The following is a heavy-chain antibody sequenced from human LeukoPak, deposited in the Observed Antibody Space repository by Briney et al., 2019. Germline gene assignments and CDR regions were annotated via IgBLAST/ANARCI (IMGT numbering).Heavy chain of an antibody. J-gene: IGHJ3*02. Sequence: GGSLRLSCAVSGFTFNEYVMSWVRQAPGSGLEWVSAVSSSGFSTYYADSVKGRFTISRDNFKNTLYLQLNSLRGEDTAVYYCARDLVATIVAPDAFDIWGQGTMVTVSS. D-gene: IGHD5-12*01. CDR1: GFTFNEYV. CDR2: VSSSGFST. CDR3: ARDLVATIVAPDAFDI. V-gene: IGHV3-23*01.